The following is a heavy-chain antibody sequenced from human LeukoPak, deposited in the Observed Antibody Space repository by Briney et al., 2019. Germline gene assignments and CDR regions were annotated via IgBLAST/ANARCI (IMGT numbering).Heavy chain of an antibody. D-gene: IGHD1-1*01. J-gene: IGHJ4*02. Sequence: SETLSLTCPVSGGSISSYYWSWIRQPPGKGLEWIGYIYYTGSTNYNPSLESRVTISVDTSKNQFSLKLYSVTAADTAVYYCARGSSDNDYWGQGTLVTVSS. CDR1: GGSISSYY. CDR3: ARGSSDNDY. CDR2: IYYTGST. V-gene: IGHV4-59*01.